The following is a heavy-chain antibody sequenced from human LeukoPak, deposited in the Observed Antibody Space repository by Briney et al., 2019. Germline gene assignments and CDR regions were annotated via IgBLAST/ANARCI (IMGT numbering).Heavy chain of an antibody. CDR2: INPNSGGT. V-gene: IGHV1-2*02. D-gene: IGHD1-14*01. CDR1: GYTFTGYY. CDR3: ARDRDKVAVGTNLDY. J-gene: IGHJ4*02. Sequence: PLASVKVSCKASGYTFTGYYMHWVRQAPGQGLEWMGWINPNSGGTNYAQKFQGRVTMTRDTSISTAYMELSRLRSDDTAVYYCARDRDKVAVGTNLDYWGQGTLVTVSS.